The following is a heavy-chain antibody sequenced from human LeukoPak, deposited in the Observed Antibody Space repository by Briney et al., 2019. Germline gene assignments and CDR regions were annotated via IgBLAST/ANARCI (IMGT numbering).Heavy chain of an antibody. J-gene: IGHJ4*02. V-gene: IGHV4-34*01. CDR1: GGSFSAYY. CDR3: ATWRTAKTGFDY. CDR2: IYYSGSP. D-gene: IGHD1-1*01. Sequence: PSETLSLTCGVYGGSFSAYYWSWIRQPPGKGLECIGSIYYSGSPYYNPSLKSRVTISVDTSKNQFSLRLSSVAAADTAVYYCATWRTAKTGFDYWGQGTLVTVSS.